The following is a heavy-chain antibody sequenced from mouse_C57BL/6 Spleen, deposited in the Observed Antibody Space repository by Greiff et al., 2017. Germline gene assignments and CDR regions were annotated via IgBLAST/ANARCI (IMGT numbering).Heavy chain of an antibody. V-gene: IGHV1-66*01. CDR2: IYPGSGNT. J-gene: IGHJ4*01. CDR3: ARGDLLGAMDY. CDR1: GYSFTSYY. D-gene: IGHD1-1*01. Sequence: QVQLKESGPELVKPGASVKISCKASGYSFTSYYIHWVKQRPGQGLEWIGWIYPGSGNTKYNEKFKGKATLTADTSSSTAYMQLSSLTSEDSAVYYCARGDLLGAMDYWGQGTSVTVSS.